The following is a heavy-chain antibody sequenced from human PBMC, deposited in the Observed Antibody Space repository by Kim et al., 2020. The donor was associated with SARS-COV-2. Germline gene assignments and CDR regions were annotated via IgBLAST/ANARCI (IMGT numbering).Heavy chain of an antibody. CDR2: P. V-gene: IGHV3-13*05. J-gene: IGHJ4*02. Sequence: PSYPGSVKGLFTSSRDHANNSLYLQLNSLRPGDTAVYYCARASVRSFVFDYWGQGTLVTVSS. CDR3: ARASVRSFVFDY. D-gene: IGHD4-17*01.